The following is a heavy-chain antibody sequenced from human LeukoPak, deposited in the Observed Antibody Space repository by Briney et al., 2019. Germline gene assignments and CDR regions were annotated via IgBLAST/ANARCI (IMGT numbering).Heavy chain of an antibody. D-gene: IGHD5-24*01. CDR3: ARGIEMATIHRGDY. V-gene: IGHV1-18*01. CDR2: ISAYNGNT. CDR1: GYTFTSYG. J-gene: IGHJ4*02. Sequence: ASVKVSCKASGYTFTSYGISWVRQAPGQGLEWMGWISAYNGNTNYAQKLQGRVTITTDESTSTAYMELSSLRSEDTAVYYCARGIEMATIHRGDYWGQGTLVTVSS.